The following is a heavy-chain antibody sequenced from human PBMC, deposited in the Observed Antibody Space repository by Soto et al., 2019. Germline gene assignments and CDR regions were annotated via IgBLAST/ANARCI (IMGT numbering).Heavy chain of an antibody. J-gene: IGHJ4*02. D-gene: IGHD1-7*01. CDR2: IYRTGST. CDR3: ASRDPGTSVDY. V-gene: IGHV4-4*02. Sequence: QVQLQESGPGLVKPSGTLSLTCAVSGGSFTSNNWWTWVRQPPGQGLEWIGEIYRTGSTNYNPSLKNRVTTSLDKCENQFSLKVTSLTAADTAVYYCASRDPGTSVDYWGQGTLVTVSS. CDR1: GGSFTSNNW.